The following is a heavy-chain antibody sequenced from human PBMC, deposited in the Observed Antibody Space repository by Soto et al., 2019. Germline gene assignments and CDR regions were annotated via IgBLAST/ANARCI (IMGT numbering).Heavy chain of an antibody. Sequence: ASVKVSCKASGYTFTSYGISWVRQAPGQGLEWMGWISAYNGNTNYAQKLQGRVTMTTDTSTSTAYMELRSLRSDDTAVYYCARGVQLTPKGYYYYGMDVWGQGTTVTVSS. CDR1: GYTFTSYG. J-gene: IGHJ6*02. CDR3: ARGVQLTPKGYYYYGMDV. D-gene: IGHD6-13*01. CDR2: ISAYNGNT. V-gene: IGHV1-18*01.